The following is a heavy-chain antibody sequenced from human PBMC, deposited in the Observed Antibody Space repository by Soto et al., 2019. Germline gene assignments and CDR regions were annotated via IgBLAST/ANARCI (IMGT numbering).Heavy chain of an antibody. D-gene: IGHD2-2*01. CDR1: GGTFGSYA. CDR2: IIPIPGTA. CDR3: ARSQGSSTSLEIYYYYYYGMDV. Sequence: QVQLVQSGAEVKKPESSVKVSCKASGGTFGSYAISWVRQAPGQGLEWMGGIIPIPGTANYAQKFQGRVTIAADESTSTDYMELSRLRCEDTAVYYCARSQGSSTSLEIYYYYYYGMDVWGQGTTVTVSS. J-gene: IGHJ6*02. V-gene: IGHV1-69*01.